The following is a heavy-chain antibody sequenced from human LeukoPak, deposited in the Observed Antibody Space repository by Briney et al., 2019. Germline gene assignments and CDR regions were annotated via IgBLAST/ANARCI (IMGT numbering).Heavy chain of an antibody. CDR2: ISERGDRT. CDR1: GFTFSYRD. D-gene: IGHD1-26*01. J-gene: IGHJ4*02. CDR3: AKRGTYFGGLDY. Sequence: PGGSLRLSCEASGFTFSYRDMSWVRQAPGKGLEWVSAISERGDRTNYAESVKGRFTISRDNSKNTLYLQMSSLRAEDTAIYYCAKRGTYFGGLDYWGQGTLVTVSS. V-gene: IGHV3-23*01.